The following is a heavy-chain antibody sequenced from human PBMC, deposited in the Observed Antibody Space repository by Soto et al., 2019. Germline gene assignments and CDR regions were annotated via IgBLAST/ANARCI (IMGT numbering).Heavy chain of an antibody. D-gene: IGHD3-22*01. V-gene: IGHV3-48*04. CDR2: ISSSSSTI. Sequence: GGSLRLSCAASGVTFSSYSMNWVRQAPGKGLEWVSYISSSSSTIYYADSVKGRSTIARDNAKKSLYLQMNILRAEDTVVYYSARDRYYDSRGYDAFDIWGQGTMVTVSS. CDR1: GVTFSSYS. J-gene: IGHJ3*02. CDR3: ARDRYYDSRGYDAFDI.